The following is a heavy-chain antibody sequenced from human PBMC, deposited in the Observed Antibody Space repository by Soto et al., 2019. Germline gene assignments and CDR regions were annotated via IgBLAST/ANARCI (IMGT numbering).Heavy chain of an antibody. D-gene: IGHD3-3*01. Sequence: SETLSLTCIVSGDSISSGSYYWGWIRQPPGKGLEWIGSIYYTGSTNYNPSLKSRVTISADTSNNHFSLRLSSVTAADTAVYYCARRLDFGNGYFTATIDVWGKGTTVTVSS. V-gene: IGHV4-39*02. CDR2: IYYTGST. J-gene: IGHJ6*03. CDR1: GDSISSGSYY. CDR3: ARRLDFGNGYFTATIDV.